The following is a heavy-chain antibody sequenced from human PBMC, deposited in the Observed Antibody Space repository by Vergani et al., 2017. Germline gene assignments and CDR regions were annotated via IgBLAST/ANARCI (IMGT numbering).Heavy chain of an antibody. V-gene: IGHV3-23*02. CDR3: ARDMGIAVAGTGAFDI. D-gene: IGHD6-19*01. J-gene: IGHJ3*02. CDR2: ISGSGGST. CDR1: GFTFSSYA. Sequence: EVQLLESGGGLVQPGGSLRLSCAASGFTFSSYAMSWVRQAPGKGLEWVSAISGSGGSTNYNPSLKSRVTISVDTSKNQFSLKLSSVTAADTAVYYCARDMGIAVAGTGAFDIWGQGTMVTVSS.